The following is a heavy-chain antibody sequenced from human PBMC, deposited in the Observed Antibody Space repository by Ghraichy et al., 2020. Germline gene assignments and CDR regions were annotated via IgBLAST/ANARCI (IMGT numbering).Heavy chain of an antibody. CDR1: GGSVSSGSYY. Sequence: SETLSLTCTVSGGSVSSGSYYWSWIRQPPGKGLEWIGYIYYSGSTNYNPSLKSRVTISVDTSKNQFSLKLSSVTAADTAVYYCAREGTSKMNNWFDPWGQGTLVTVSS. CDR3: AREGTSKMNNWFDP. CDR2: IYYSGST. J-gene: IGHJ5*02. D-gene: IGHD3-10*01. V-gene: IGHV4-61*01.